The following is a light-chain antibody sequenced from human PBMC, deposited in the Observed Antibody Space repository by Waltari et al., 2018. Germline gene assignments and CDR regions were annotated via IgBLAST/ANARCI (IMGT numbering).Light chain of an antibody. CDR3: QMWDTSTDHWV. J-gene: IGLJ3*02. V-gene: IGLV3-21*04. CDR2: DDR. Sequence: SYVLTQPPSVSVAPGKTAGITCGGNNIGSKSVHWYQQKPGQAPVLLIYDDRDRPSGIPERCSGSNSGNTATLTISRVEAGDEADYYCQMWDTSTDHWVFGGGTKLTVL. CDR1: NIGSKS.